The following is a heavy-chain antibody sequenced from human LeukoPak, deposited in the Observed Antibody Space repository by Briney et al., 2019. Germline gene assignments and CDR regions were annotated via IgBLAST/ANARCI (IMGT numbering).Heavy chain of an antibody. D-gene: IGHD6-6*01. CDR1: GGSISSSSYY. J-gene: IGHJ4*02. CDR2: IYYSGST. Sequence: SETLSLTCTVSGGSISSSSYYWGWIRQPPGKGLEWIGSIYYSGSTYYNPSLKSRVTISVDTSKNQFSLKLSSVTAADTAVYYCARSCSSSTEFDYWGQGTLVTVSS. CDR3: ARSCSSSTEFDY. V-gene: IGHV4-39*01.